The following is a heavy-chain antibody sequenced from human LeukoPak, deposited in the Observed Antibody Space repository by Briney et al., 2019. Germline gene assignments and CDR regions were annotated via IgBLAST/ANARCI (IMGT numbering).Heavy chain of an antibody. Sequence: GGSLRLSCEASGFTFSSYWMSWVRQAPGKGLEWVANIKTDGSEKYYVDSVKGRFTISRDNAKNSLYLQMNSLRAEDTAVYYCARDYTGCFPWGQGTLVIVSS. D-gene: IGHD3-9*01. J-gene: IGHJ5*02. V-gene: IGHV3-7*03. CDR3: ARDYTGCFP. CDR1: GFTFSSYW. CDR2: IKTDGSEK.